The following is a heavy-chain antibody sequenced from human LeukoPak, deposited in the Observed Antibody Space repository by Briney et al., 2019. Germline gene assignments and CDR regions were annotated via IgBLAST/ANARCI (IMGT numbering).Heavy chain of an antibody. CDR3: ARWGPERHFDY. Sequence: SETLSLTCAVSGYSISSGYYWGWIRQPPGKGLEWIGSIYHSGSTYYNPSLKSRVTISVDTSKNQFSLKLSSVAAADTGVYYCARWGPERHFDYGGQGTLVTVSS. CDR1: GYSISSGYY. D-gene: IGHD1-1*01. CDR2: IYHSGST. J-gene: IGHJ4*02. V-gene: IGHV4-38-2*01.